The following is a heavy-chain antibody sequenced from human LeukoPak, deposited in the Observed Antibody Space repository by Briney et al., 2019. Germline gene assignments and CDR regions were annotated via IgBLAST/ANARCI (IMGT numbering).Heavy chain of an antibody. V-gene: IGHV1-8*03. J-gene: IGHJ4*02. CDR2: MNPNSGNT. CDR1: GYTFTSYD. Sequence: ASVKVSCKASGYTFTSYDINWVRQATGQGLEWMGWMNPNSGNTGYAQKFQGRVTITRNTSISTAYMELSSLRSEDTAVYYCARVGSSGWYVHPTLDYWGQGTLVTVSS. CDR3: ARVGSSGWYVHPTLDY. D-gene: IGHD6-19*01.